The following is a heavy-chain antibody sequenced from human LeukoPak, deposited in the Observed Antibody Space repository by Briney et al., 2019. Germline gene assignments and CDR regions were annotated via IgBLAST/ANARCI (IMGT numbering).Heavy chain of an antibody. V-gene: IGHV3-23*01. Sequence: GGSLRLSCAASGFTFSSYAMSWVRQAPGKGLEWVSGIGGSGHSTYYTDSVKGRFTISRDNFKNTLYLQMNSLRADDTAVYYCAKAPYQYASGSPNWFDPWGQGTLVTVSS. CDR3: AKAPYQYASGSPNWFDP. CDR1: GFTFSSYA. J-gene: IGHJ5*02. CDR2: IGGSGHST. D-gene: IGHD3-10*01.